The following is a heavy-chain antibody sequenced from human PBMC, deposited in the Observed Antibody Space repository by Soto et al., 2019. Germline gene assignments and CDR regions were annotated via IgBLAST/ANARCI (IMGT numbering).Heavy chain of an antibody. CDR2: MFHSGRT. CDR3: AKAVKYYDSTGYDAFAV. J-gene: IGHJ3*01. V-gene: IGHV4-59*01. D-gene: IGHD3-22*01. CDR1: GDSISSYF. Sequence: ETLSLTCTVSGDSISSYFWTWIRQPPGKALEWIGYMFHSGRTNYNPSLTSRVTMSADTSNNQFSLTLTSVTAADTAVYYCAKAVKYYDSTGYDAFAVWGQGIMVTVSS.